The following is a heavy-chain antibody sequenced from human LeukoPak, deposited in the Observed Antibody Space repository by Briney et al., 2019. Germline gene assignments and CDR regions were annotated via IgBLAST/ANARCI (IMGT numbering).Heavy chain of an antibody. V-gene: IGHV1-2*02. Sequence: ASVKVSCKASGYTFTGYYMHWVRQAPGQGLEWMGWINPNSGGTNYAQNFQGRVTMTRDTSISTAYMELSSLGSDDTAVYYCARGRGSLRGTLDFWGQGTMVTVSS. CDR3: ARGRGSLRGTLDF. D-gene: IGHD1-26*01. CDR1: GYTFTGYY. CDR2: INPNSGGT. J-gene: IGHJ3*01.